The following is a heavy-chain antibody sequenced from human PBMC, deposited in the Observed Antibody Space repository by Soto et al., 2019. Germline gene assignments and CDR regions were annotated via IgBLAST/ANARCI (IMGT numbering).Heavy chain of an antibody. Sequence: QVQLVESGGGVAQPGRSLKLSCAASGFTFSSYGIHWVRQAPGKGLEWVSVISYDGGSKHYADSVKGRFTISRENSKNSLYLQMNSLRAEDTAVYYCAKGYGGADFYYYYYMDVWGKGTTVTVSS. D-gene: IGHD4-17*01. CDR1: GFTFSSYG. V-gene: IGHV3-30*18. CDR3: AKGYGGADFYYYYYMDV. J-gene: IGHJ6*03. CDR2: ISYDGGSK.